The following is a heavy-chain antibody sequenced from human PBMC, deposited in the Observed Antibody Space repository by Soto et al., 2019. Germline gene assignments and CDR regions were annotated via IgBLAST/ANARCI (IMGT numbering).Heavy chain of an antibody. CDR3: ARPYCGGDCSRDAFDI. Sequence: ASVKVSCKASGYTFTSYYMYWVRQAPGQGLEWMGIINPSGGSTSYAQKFQGRVTMTRDTSTSTVYMELSSLRSEDTAVYYCARPYCGGDCSRDAFDIWGQGTMVTVSS. CDR1: GYTFTSYY. J-gene: IGHJ3*02. CDR2: INPSGGST. V-gene: IGHV1-46*01. D-gene: IGHD2-21*02.